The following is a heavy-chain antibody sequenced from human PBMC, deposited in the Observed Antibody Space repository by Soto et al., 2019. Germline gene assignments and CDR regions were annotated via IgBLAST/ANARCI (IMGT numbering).Heavy chain of an antibody. J-gene: IGHJ3*02. CDR2: IYYSGST. V-gene: IGHV4-39*01. CDR1: GGSISSSSYY. Sequence: SETLYLTCTVSGGSISSSSYYWGWIRQPPGKGLEWIGTIYYSGSTYYNPSLKSRVNISVDTSKNQFSMKLSSVTAADTAVYYCARQGSGSYNAFDIWGQGTVVTVSS. CDR3: ARQGSGSYNAFDI. D-gene: IGHD1-26*01.